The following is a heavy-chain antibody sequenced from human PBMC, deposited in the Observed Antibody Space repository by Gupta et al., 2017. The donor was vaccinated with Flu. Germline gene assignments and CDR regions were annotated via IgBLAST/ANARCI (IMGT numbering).Heavy chain of an antibody. CDR3: ARGVRGGWYVDY. V-gene: IGHV3-74*01. Sequence: DVQLVESGGGLVQPEGSLRLSCAASGFTFTSYCMHWVRQAPGKGLVWVSRINSDGSTTNYADSVKGRFTISRDNAKNTVYLQMNSLRAEDTAVYYCARGVRGGWYVDYWGQGTLVTVSS. CDR2: INSDGSTT. CDR1: GFTFTSYC. D-gene: IGHD3-10*01. J-gene: IGHJ4*02.